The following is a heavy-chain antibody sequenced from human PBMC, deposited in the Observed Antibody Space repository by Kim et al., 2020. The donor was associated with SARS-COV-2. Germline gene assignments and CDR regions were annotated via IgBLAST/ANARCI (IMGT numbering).Heavy chain of an antibody. CDR2: INHSGST. CDR1: GGSFSGYY. CDR3: ARGRFYYVRLFDP. J-gene: IGHJ5*02. V-gene: IGHV4-34*01. D-gene: IGHD1-26*01. Sequence: SETLSLTCAVYGGSFSGYYWSWIRQPPGKGLEWIGEINHSGSTNYNPSLKSRVTISVDTSKNQFSLKLSSVTAADTAVYYCARGRFYYVRLFDPWGQGTL.